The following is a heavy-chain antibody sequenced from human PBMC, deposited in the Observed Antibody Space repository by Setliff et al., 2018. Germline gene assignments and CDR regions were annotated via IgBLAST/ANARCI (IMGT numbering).Heavy chain of an antibody. CDR3: ARDPHFDS. CDR2: IKQDGSEK. J-gene: IGHJ4*02. CDR1: GFTFSSYW. V-gene: IGHV3-7*01. Sequence: PSETLSLSCAASGFTFSSYWMSWVRQAPGKGLEWVANIKQDGSEKYYVDSVKGRFSISRDNAKNSLYLQMNSLRAEDTAVYYCARDPHFDSWGQGTLVTVSS.